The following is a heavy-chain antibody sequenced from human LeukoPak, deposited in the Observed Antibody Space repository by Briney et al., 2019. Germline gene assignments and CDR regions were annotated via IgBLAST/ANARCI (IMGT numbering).Heavy chain of an antibody. D-gene: IGHD3-10*01. CDR3: ARDIERMEYYGSGFWFDP. CDR2: IYTSGST. J-gene: IGHJ5*02. V-gene: IGHV4-61*02. Sequence: SETLSLTCTVSGGSISSGSYYWSWIRQPAGKGLEWIGRIYTSGSTNYNPSLKSRVSISVDTSKNQFSLKLSSVTAADTAVYYCARDIERMEYYGSGFWFDPWGQGTLVTVSS. CDR1: GGSISSGSYY.